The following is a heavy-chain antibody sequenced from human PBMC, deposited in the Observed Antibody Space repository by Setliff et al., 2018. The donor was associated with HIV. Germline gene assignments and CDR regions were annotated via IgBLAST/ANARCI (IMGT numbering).Heavy chain of an antibody. D-gene: IGHD2-21*02. CDR1: GGSVNSYP. Sequence: PSATLSLTCSVSGGSVNSYPWSWIRQPPGKGLGWIGYIYKSGTTNYSPSLKSRVTISAGPSKNQFSLKLTSVTAADTAVYYCGRLSETAMASFDSWGQGILVTVSS. V-gene: IGHV4-59*08. CDR2: IYKSGTT. CDR3: GRLSETAMASFDS. J-gene: IGHJ4*02.